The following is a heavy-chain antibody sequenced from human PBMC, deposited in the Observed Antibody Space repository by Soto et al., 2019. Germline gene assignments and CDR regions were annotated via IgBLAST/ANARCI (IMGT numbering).Heavy chain of an antibody. Sequence: QVQLVESGGGVVQPGRSLRLSCAASGFTFSHYAMHWVRQAPGKGLEWVALMSYDGSNEYYADSVKGRFTISRDNSKNPADLEMNRLGAEGTGCVYCAKDGSHNFDYWGQGTLVTVSS. CDR3: AKDGSHNFDY. CDR2: MSYDGSNE. J-gene: IGHJ4*02. V-gene: IGHV3-30*18. CDR1: GFTFSHYA. D-gene: IGHD1-26*01.